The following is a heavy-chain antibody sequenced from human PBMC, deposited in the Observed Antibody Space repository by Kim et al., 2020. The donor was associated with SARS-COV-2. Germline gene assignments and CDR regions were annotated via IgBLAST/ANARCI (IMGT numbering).Heavy chain of an antibody. CDR2: MSGSGGST. CDR1: GFTFSSYA. CDR3: AKDRGQSYGGFEY. V-gene: IGHV3-23*01. J-gene: IGHJ4*02. Sequence: GGSLRLSCAASGFTFSSYAMSWVRQAPGKGLEWVSTMSGSGGSTWYADSVKGRFTISRDNSKNTLFLQMNILRAEDTAVYYCAKDRGQSYGGFEYWGPGVLVTVSS. D-gene: IGHD4-17*01.